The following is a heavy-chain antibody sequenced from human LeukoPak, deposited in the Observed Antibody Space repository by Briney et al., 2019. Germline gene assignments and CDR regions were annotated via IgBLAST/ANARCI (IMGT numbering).Heavy chain of an antibody. CDR2: INHSGST. CDR1: GGFFSGYY. Sequence: SETLSLTCDVYGGFFSGYYWSWIRQSPGKGLESIGEINHSGSTNYNPSLKSRVTISVDKSKNQFSLKLSSVTAADTAVYYCARDRGRWLQFVWYFDLWGRGTLVTVSS. CDR3: ARDRGRWLQFVWYFDL. D-gene: IGHD5-24*01. V-gene: IGHV4-34*01. J-gene: IGHJ2*01.